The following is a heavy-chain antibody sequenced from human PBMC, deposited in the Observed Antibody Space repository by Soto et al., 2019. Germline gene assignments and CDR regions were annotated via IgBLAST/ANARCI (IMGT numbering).Heavy chain of an antibody. CDR3: AKAFDLYGDYPDY. D-gene: IGHD4-17*01. CDR1: GFTVSDNY. V-gene: IGHV3-66*01. J-gene: IGHJ4*02. Sequence: GGSLRLSCAASGFTVSDNYMSWVRQAPGKGLEWVSVIYSSGSTYYPDSVKGRFTISRDNSNNILYLQMNSLRAEDTAVYYCAKAFDLYGDYPDYWGQGTLVTVSS. CDR2: IYSSGST.